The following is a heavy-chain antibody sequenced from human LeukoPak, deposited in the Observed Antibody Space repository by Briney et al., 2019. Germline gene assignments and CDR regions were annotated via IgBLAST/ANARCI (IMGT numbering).Heavy chain of an antibody. Sequence: PGGSLRLSCAASGFTFSSYAMSWVRQAPGKGLERVSAISGSGGSTYYADSVKGRFTISRDNSKNTLYLQMNSLRAEDTAVYYCAKGLYYDFWSGYLAYWGQGPLVTVSS. CDR3: AKGLYYDFWSGYLAY. CDR1: GFTFSSYA. D-gene: IGHD3-3*01. J-gene: IGHJ4*02. CDR2: ISGSGGST. V-gene: IGHV3-23*01.